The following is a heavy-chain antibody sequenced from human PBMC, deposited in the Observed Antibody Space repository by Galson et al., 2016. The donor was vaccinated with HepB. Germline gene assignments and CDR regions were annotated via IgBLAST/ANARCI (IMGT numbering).Heavy chain of an antibody. V-gene: IGHV1-3*01. CDR3: ARAIVATFDF. D-gene: IGHD3-16*02. CDR2: TNAGNLKT. CDR1: GYTFTNYP. J-gene: IGHJ4*02. Sequence: SVKVSCKASGYTFTNYPIHWVRQAPGHRLEWMGSTNAGNLKTRYSQKLQGRVTITTDASASTAYMELSSLRSEDTAVYYCARAIVATFDFWGQGTLVTVSS.